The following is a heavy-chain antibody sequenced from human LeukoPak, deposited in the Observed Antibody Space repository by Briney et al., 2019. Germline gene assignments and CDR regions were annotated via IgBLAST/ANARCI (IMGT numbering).Heavy chain of an antibody. V-gene: IGHV4-59*01. D-gene: IGHD3-16*01. CDR3: ARGSLGYYYYYMDV. CDR1: GGSISSYY. J-gene: IGHJ6*03. Sequence: SETLSLTCTVSGGSISSYYWSWIRQPPGKGLEWIGYIYYGGSTNYNPSLKSRVTISVDTSKNQFSLKLSSVTAADTAVYYCARGSLGYYYYYMDVWGKGTTVTVSS. CDR2: IYYGGST.